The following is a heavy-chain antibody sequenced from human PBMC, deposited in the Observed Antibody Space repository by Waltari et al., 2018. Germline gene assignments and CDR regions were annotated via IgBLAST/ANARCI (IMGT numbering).Heavy chain of an antibody. J-gene: IGHJ4*02. Sequence: VQLVESGGGVVRPGGSLRLSCAATGFTFSSYGMHWVRQAQGKGLEWVAFIRYDGSNKYYADSVKGRFTISRDNSKNTLYLQMNSLRAEDTAVYYCAKDPRAYDSSGYYYNYFDYWGQGTLVTVSS. V-gene: IGHV3-30*02. CDR2: IRYDGSNK. CDR1: GFTFSSYG. D-gene: IGHD3-22*01. CDR3: AKDPRAYDSSGYYYNYFDY.